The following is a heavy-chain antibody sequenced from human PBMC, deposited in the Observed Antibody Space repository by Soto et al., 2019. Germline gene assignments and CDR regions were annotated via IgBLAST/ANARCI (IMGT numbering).Heavy chain of an antibody. J-gene: IGHJ6*02. CDR3: ARDDASITIFGVVRIYYGMDV. V-gene: IGHV1-3*01. CDR2: INAGNGNT. CDR1: GYTFTSYA. Sequence: ASVKVSCKASGYTFTSYAMHWVRQAPGQRLEWMGWINAGNGNTKYSQRFQGRVTITRDTSASTAYMELGSLRSEDTAVYYCARDDASITIFGVVRIYYGMDVWGQGTTVTSP. D-gene: IGHD3-3*01.